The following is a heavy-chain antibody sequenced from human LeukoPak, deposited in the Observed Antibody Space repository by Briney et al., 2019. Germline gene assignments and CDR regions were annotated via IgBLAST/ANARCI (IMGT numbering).Heavy chain of an antibody. CDR1: GFTFDDYA. CDR2: ISWDGGST. V-gene: IGHV3-43D*03. D-gene: IGHD6-13*01. CDR3: AKGTSSWHEFDY. Sequence: GGSLRLSCAASGFTFDDYAMHLVRQAPGKGLEWVSLISWDGGSTYYADSVKGRFTISRDNSKNSLYLQMNSLRAEDTALYYCAKGTSSWHEFDYWGQGTLVTVSS. J-gene: IGHJ4*02.